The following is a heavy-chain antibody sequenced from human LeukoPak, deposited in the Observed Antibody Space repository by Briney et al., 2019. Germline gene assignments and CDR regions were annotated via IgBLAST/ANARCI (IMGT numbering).Heavy chain of an antibody. D-gene: IGHD4-11*01. V-gene: IGHV3-7*01. CDR2: IKQDGSET. CDR1: GFTFSSYW. J-gene: IGHJ4*02. CDR3: AKVHSNYLQLFDY. Sequence: PGGSLRLSCAASGFTFSSYWMSWVRQAPGKGLEWVANIKQDGSETYYVDSVKGRFTISRDNAENSLYLQMNSLRAEDTAVYYCAKVHSNYLQLFDYWGQGTLVTVSS.